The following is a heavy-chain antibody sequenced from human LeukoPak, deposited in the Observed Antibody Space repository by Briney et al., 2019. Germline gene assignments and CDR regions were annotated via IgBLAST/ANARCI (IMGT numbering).Heavy chain of an antibody. J-gene: IGHJ4*02. V-gene: IGHV1-2*02. Sequence: ASVKVSCKASGYTFTGHYIHWVRQAPGQGLEWMGWIDPNSGGTNYAQKFQGRVTSARDTSISTAYMELTRLRSDDTAVYYCARERRFSSSSSVFDYWGQGTLVTVSS. CDR3: ARERRFSSSSSVFDY. CDR2: IDPNSGGT. CDR1: GYTFTGHY. D-gene: IGHD6-6*01.